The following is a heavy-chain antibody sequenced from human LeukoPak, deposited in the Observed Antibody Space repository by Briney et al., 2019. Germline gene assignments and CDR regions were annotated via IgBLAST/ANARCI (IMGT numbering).Heavy chain of an antibody. CDR1: GGSISSYY. CDR3: ARHESSVVPSSFDY. D-gene: IGHD2-2*01. CDR2: IYYSRST. J-gene: IGHJ4*02. V-gene: IGHV4-59*08. Sequence: SETLSLTCTVSGGSISSYYWSWIRQPPGKGLEWIGYIYYSRSTNYNPSLKSRVTISVDTSKNQFSLKLSSVTAADTAVYYCARHESSVVPSSFDYWGQGTLVTVSS.